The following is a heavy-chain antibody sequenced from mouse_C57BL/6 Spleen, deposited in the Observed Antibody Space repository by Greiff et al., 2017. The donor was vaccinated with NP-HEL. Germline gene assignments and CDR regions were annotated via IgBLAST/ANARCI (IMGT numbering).Heavy chain of an antibody. V-gene: IGHV1-53*01. CDR3: ARCPGISYVWYFDV. J-gene: IGHJ1*03. Sequence: QVQLQQPGTELVKPGASVKLSCKASGYTFTSYWMHWVKQRPGQGLEWIGNINPSNGGTNYNEKFKSKATLTVDKSSSTAYMQLSSLTSEESAVYYCARCPGISYVWYFDVWGTGTTVTVSS. CDR1: GYTFTSYW. CDR2: INPSNGGT. D-gene: IGHD1-1*01.